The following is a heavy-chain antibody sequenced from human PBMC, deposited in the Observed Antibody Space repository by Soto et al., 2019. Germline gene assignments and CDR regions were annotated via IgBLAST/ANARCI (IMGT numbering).Heavy chain of an antibody. D-gene: IGHD2-2*01. CDR2: IYYSGST. Sequence: PSETLSLTCTVSGGSISSGGYYWSWIRQHPGKGLGWIGYIYYSGSTYSNPSLKSRVTISVDTSKNQFSLKLSSVTAADTAVYYWARGLEYRTSTRSYPRHNWFDPWGQGTLVTVSS. CDR3: ARGLEYRTSTRSYPRHNWFDP. CDR1: GGSISSGGYY. V-gene: IGHV4-31*03. J-gene: IGHJ5*02.